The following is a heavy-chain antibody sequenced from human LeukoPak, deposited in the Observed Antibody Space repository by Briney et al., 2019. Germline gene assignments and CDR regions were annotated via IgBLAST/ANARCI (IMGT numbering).Heavy chain of an antibody. CDR3: ARHGSIAALLWFDP. CDR1: GGSISSSSYY. D-gene: IGHD6-6*01. Sequence: PSETLSLTCTVSGGSISSSSYYWGWIRQPPGRGLEWIGSIYYSGSTYYNPSLKSRVTISVDTSKNQFSLKLSSVTAADTAVYYCARHGSIAALLWFDPWGQGTLVTVSS. CDR2: IYYSGST. V-gene: IGHV4-39*01. J-gene: IGHJ5*02.